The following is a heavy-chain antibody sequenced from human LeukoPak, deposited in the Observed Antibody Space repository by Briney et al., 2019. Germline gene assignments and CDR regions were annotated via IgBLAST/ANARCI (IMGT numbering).Heavy chain of an antibody. Sequence: ASVKVSCKASGYTFTGYYMHWVRQAPGQGLEWMGWINPNSGGTNYAQKFQGRVTMTRDTSISTAYMELSRLRSDDTAVYYCARVWHDYVWGSYRPTTEYCFDYWGQGTLVTVSS. CDR3: ARVWHDYVWGSYRPTTEYCFDY. D-gene: IGHD3-16*02. V-gene: IGHV1-2*02. CDR1: GYTFTGYY. CDR2: INPNSGGT. J-gene: IGHJ4*02.